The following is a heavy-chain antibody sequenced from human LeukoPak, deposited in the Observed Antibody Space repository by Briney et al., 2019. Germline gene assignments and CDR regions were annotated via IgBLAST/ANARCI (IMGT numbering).Heavy chain of an antibody. CDR2: IIPIFGTA. CDR1: GGTFSSYA. CDR3: ARSHTSWSSYYYYYYYMDV. V-gene: IGHV1-69*13. J-gene: IGHJ6*03. Sequence: SVKVSCKASGGTFSSYAISWVRQVPGQGLEWMGGIIPIFGTANYAQKFQGRVTITADESTSTAYMELSSLRSEDTAVYYCARSHTSWSSYYYYYYYMDVWGKGTTVTVSS. D-gene: IGHD2-2*01.